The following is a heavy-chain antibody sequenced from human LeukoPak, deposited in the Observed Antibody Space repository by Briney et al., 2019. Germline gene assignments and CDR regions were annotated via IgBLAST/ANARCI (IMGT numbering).Heavy chain of an antibody. Sequence: GGSLRLSCAASGFTFSSYSMNWVRQAPGKGLEWVSSISSSSSYIYYADSVKGRFTISRDNAKNSLYLQMNSLRAEDTAVYYCARVGQQLGHTFDYWGQGTLVTVSS. CDR2: ISSSSSYI. D-gene: IGHD6-13*01. V-gene: IGHV3-21*01. CDR3: ARVGQQLGHTFDY. CDR1: GFTFSSYS. J-gene: IGHJ4*02.